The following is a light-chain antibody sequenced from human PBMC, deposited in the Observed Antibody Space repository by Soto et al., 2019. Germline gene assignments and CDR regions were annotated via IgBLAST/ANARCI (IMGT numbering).Light chain of an antibody. CDR2: DVS. CDR1: SSDVGYYNY. Sequence: QSALTQPRSVSGSPGQSVTISCTGTSSDVGYYNYVSWYQQYPGKAPKVIIYDVSERPSGVPDRFSGSKSGNTASLTISGLQAEDEDDYYCCSYAGSPRYVFGTGTKVTVL. J-gene: IGLJ1*01. CDR3: CSYAGSPRYV. V-gene: IGLV2-11*01.